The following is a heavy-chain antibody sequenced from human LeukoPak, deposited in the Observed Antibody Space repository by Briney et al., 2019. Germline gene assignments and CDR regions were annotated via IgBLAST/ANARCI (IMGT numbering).Heavy chain of an antibody. Sequence: SETLSLTCTVSGGSISSGDYHWSWIRQPPGKGLEWIGYIYYSGSTYYNPSLKSRVTISVDTSKNQFSLKLSSVTAADTAVYYCARDSGSYSGHFDYWGQGTLVTVSS. CDR3: ARDSGSYSGHFDY. V-gene: IGHV4-30-4*08. J-gene: IGHJ4*02. CDR1: GGSISSGDYH. CDR2: IYYSGST. D-gene: IGHD1-26*01.